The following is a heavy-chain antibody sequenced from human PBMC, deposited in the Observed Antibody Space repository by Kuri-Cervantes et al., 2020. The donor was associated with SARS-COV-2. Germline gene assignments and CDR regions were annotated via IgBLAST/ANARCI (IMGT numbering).Heavy chain of an antibody. J-gene: IGHJ3*02. V-gene: IGHV3-21*01. CDR1: GFTFSSYS. CDR3: ARDRPSNYYGSGSSLDAFDI. CDR2: ISSSSSYI. Sequence: GGSLRLSCAASGFTFSSYSMNWVRQAPGKGLEWVSSISSSSSYIYYADSVKGRFTISRDNAKNSLYLQTNSLRAEDTAVYYCARDRPSNYYGSGSSLDAFDIWGQGTMVTVSS. D-gene: IGHD3-10*01.